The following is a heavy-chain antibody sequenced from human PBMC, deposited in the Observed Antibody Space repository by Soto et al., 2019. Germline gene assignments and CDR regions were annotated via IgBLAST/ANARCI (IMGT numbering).Heavy chain of an antibody. CDR1: GFTVSSNY. J-gene: IGHJ6*02. CDR2: IYSGGST. V-gene: IGHV3-53*01. D-gene: IGHD1-26*01. Sequence: LRLSCAASGFTVSSNYMSWVRQAPGKGLEWVSVIYSGGSTYYADSVKGRFTISRDNSKNTLYLQMNSLRAEDTAVYYRARDERRSSASMDVWGQGTTVTVSS. CDR3: ARDERRSSASMDV.